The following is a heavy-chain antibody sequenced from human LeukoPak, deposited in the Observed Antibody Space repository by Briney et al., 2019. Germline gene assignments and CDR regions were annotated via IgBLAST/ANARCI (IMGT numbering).Heavy chain of an antibody. V-gene: IGHV3-23*01. CDR2: ISGSGGTT. Sequence: GSLSLSCAASGLSFSSYAMSWVRQAPGKGLEWASGISGSGGTTDYADSVKGRFTISRDNSKNTLYLQMNSLRAEDTAVYYCAKDRYGGNSWYFDYWGQGTQVTVSS. CDR3: AKDRYGGNSWYFDY. J-gene: IGHJ4*02. D-gene: IGHD4-23*01. CDR1: GLSFSSYA.